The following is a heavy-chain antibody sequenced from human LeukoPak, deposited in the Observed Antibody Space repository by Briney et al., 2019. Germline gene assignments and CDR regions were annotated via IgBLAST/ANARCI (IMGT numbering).Heavy chain of an antibody. Sequence: PGVTLTLTCAVCGFTFSSYSWIWLRHAPGKGLEWGSFISSSSSYIYYADSVKGRFPISRDNAKNTLYLQMNSLRAEDTAVYYCARDRYDYVWGSYQTGVDYWGQGTLVTVSS. V-gene: IGHV3-21*01. CDR3: ARDRYDYVWGSYQTGVDY. CDR1: GFTFSSYS. J-gene: IGHJ4*02. CDR2: ISSSSSYI. D-gene: IGHD3-16*02.